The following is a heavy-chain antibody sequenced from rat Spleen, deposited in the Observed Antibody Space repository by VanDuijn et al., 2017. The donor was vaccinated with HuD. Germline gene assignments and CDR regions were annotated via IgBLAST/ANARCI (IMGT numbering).Heavy chain of an antibody. V-gene: IGHV5-29*01. D-gene: IGHD1-2*01. Sequence: EVQLVESGGGLVQPGRSLKLSCAASGFTFSDYAMAWVRQSPTKGLEWVATISYDGSSTYYRDSVKGRFTISRDNAKSTLYLQMDSLRSEDTATYYCARYYYSSYGVMDAWGQGVMVTVSS. J-gene: IGHJ2*01. CDR3: ARYYYSSYGVMDA. CDR2: ISYDGSST. CDR1: GFTFSDYA.